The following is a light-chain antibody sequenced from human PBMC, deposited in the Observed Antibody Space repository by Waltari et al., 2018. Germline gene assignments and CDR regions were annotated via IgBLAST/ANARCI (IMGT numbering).Light chain of an antibody. CDR2: RAS. V-gene: IGKV1-39*01. CDR3: KQTYSPPLA. Sequence: DIQMTQSPSSLSASVGDTVTITCSASQSINIYLNWFQQRPGKAPKLLIFRASNLQSGVPSRFGGSGSVTDFTLTIDNLKPEEFATYFCKQTYSPPLAFGGGTKVVIK. CDR1: QSINIY. J-gene: IGKJ4*02.